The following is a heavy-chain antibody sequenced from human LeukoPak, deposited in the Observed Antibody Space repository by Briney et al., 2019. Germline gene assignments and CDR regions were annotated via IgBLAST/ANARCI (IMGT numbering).Heavy chain of an antibody. Sequence: GGSLRLSCAASRFTFSACGMHWVRQAPGKGLEWVAAISFVGSHKYYADSVKGRFTISRDNSMNTLYLQMNSLRAEDTAVYYCAKGTAVDRQYFENWGQGTLVTVSS. CDR3: AKGTAVDRQYFEN. CDR1: RFTFSACG. D-gene: IGHD1-1*01. J-gene: IGHJ4*02. CDR2: ISFVGSHK. V-gene: IGHV3-30*18.